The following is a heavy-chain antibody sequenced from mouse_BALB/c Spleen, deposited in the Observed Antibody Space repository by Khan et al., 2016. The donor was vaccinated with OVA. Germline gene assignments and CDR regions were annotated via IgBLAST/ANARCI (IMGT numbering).Heavy chain of an antibody. J-gene: IGHJ3*01. V-gene: IGHV2-2*02. CDR1: GFSLTNYS. CDR3: ARRGYDYGRGALFAY. D-gene: IGHD2-4*01. CDR2: IWSAGST. Sequence: QVQLKQSGPGLVQPSQSLSITCTVSGFSLTNYSVHWVRQSPGKGLEWLGVIWSAGSTDYNAAFISRLTIRKDNSRSKVFFKMNSLQPNDKAIYYCARRGYDYGRGALFAYWGQGTLVTVSA.